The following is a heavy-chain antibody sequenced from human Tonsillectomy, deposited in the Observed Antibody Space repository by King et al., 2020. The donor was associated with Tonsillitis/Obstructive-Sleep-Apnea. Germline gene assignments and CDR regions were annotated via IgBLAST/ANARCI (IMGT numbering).Heavy chain of an antibody. Sequence: QLVETGGGLVQPGGSLRLSCAASGFTFSSYWMSWVRQAPGKGLEWVANIKQDGTEKHYVDSVKGRFTISRDNAKNSLYLQMSSLRAEDTAVYYCAREAWGSLDSCGQGTLVTVSS. CDR1: GFTFSSYW. CDR2: IKQDGTEK. V-gene: IGHV3-7*03. CDR3: AREAWGSLDS. D-gene: IGHD3-16*01. J-gene: IGHJ4*02.